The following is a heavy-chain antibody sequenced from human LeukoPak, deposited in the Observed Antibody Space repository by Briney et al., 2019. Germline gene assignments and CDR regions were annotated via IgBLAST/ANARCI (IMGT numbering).Heavy chain of an antibody. J-gene: IGHJ5*02. CDR3: TKGAHYYDSSGYWS. CDR1: GFTFDDYA. D-gene: IGHD3-22*01. CDR2: ISSNSGSI. Sequence: GGSLRLSCAASGFTFDDYAMHWVRQAPGKGLEWVSGISSNSGSIDYADSVKGRFTISRDNAKNSPYLQMNSLRAEDTALYYCTKGAHYYDSSGYWSWGQGTLVTVSS. V-gene: IGHV3-9*01.